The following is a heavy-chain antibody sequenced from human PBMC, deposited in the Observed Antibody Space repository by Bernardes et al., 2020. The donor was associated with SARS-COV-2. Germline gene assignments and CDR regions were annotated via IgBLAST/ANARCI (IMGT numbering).Heavy chain of an antibody. J-gene: IGHJ6*02. Sequence: SETLSLTCAVYGGSFSGYYWSWIRQPPGKGLEWIGEINHSGSTNYNPSLKSRVTISVDTSKNQFSLKLSSVTAADTAVYYCARARGTMVRRVMGFHYGMDVWGQGTTVIVSS. CDR3: ARARGTMVRRVMGFHYGMDV. CDR2: INHSGST. CDR1: GGSFSGYY. V-gene: IGHV4-34*01. D-gene: IGHD3-10*01.